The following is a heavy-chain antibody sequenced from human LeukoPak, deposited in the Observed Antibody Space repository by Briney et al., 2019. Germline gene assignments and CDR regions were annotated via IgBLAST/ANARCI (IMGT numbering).Heavy chain of an antibody. CDR2: IISDGSST. J-gene: IGHJ4*02. CDR1: GSTVSTHW. Sequence: GGPLRLPCAAPGSTVSTHWMHWVRKTPGKGLVWVSRIISDGSSTSNANSVKARFTIPRDNAKSRLYLQMNSLRAEDTAVYYCARDGSLPDYWGQGTLVIVSS. V-gene: IGHV3-74*01. CDR3: ARDGSLPDY.